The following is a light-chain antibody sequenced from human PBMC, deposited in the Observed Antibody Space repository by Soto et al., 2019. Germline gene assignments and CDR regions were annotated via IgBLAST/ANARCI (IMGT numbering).Light chain of an antibody. CDR1: QGISTY. CDR3: QQLNSYPLT. J-gene: IGKJ3*01. CDR2: APS. Sequence: IQLTQSPSSLSASVGDRVTITCRASQGISTYLAWYQQKPGRAPNLLIYAPSTLQSGVPSRFSGSGSGTAFTLTISSLKTEDVATYYCQQLNSYPLTFGPGTKVDIK. V-gene: IGKV1-9*01.